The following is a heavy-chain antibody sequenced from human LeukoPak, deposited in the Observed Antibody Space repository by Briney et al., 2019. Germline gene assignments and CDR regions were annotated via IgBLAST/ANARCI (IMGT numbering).Heavy chain of an antibody. CDR2: IKSKTDGGTT. CDR1: GFTFSNAW. CDR3: TTDRFSIGDYFDY. V-gene: IGHV3-15*01. J-gene: IGHJ4*02. Sequence: PGGSLRLSCAASGFTFSNAWMSWVRQAPGKGLEWVGRIKSKTDGGTTDYAAPVKGRFTISRDDSKNTLYLQMNSLKTEDTAVYYCTTDRFSIGDYFDYWGQGTLVTVSS. D-gene: IGHD3-10*01.